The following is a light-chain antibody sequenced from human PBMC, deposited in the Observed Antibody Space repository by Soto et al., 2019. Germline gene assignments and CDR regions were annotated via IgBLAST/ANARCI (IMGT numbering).Light chain of an antibody. CDR3: CSYAGTYTLFV. CDR2: DNN. V-gene: IGLV1-51*01. CDR1: SSNIGNSY. Sequence: QSVLTQPPSVSAAPGQKVTISCSGSSSNIGNSYVSWYQQVPGTAPKLLIYDNNKRPSGVPDRFSGSKSGNTASLTISGLQAEDEADYYCCSYAGTYTLFVFGTETKVTVL. J-gene: IGLJ1*01.